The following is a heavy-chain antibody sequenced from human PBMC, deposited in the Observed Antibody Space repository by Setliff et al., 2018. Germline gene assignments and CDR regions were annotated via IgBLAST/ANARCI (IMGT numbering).Heavy chain of an antibody. J-gene: IGHJ4*02. Sequence: GASVKVSCKASGYTFSTHSITWVRQAPGQGPEWMGWVSVYNGHTSYVQKFQGRVVMTTDISTNTAYMELRSLTSDDTAVYYCARRGPGGSLFFDYWGQGTLVTVFS. CDR3: ARRGPGGSLFFDY. CDR1: GYTFSTHS. D-gene: IGHD1-1*01. V-gene: IGHV1-18*01. CDR2: VSVYNGHT.